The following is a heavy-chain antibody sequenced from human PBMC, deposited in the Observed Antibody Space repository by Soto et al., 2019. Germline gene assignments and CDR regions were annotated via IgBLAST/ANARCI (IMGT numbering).Heavy chain of an antibody. V-gene: IGHV3-23*01. Sequence: GGSLRLSCAASGFTFSSYAMSWVRQAPGKGLEWVSAISGSGGSTYYADSVKGRFTISRDNSKNTLYLQMNSLRAEDTAVYYCARDERYFEAVYGMDVWGQGTTVTVSS. CDR3: ARDERYFEAVYGMDV. CDR2: ISGSGGST. J-gene: IGHJ6*02. CDR1: GFTFSSYA. D-gene: IGHD3-9*01.